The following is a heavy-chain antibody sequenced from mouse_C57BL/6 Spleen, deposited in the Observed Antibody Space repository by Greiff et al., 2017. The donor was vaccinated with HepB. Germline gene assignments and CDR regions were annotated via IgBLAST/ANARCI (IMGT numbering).Heavy chain of an antibody. CDR1: GYSFTGYY. CDR2: INPSTGGT. CDR3: ATYYGNNYYAMDY. D-gene: IGHD2-1*01. Sequence: VQLKQSGPELVKPGASVQISCKASGYSFTGYYMNWVKQSPEKSLEWIGEINPSTGGTTYNQKFKSKATLTVDKSSSTAYMQLKSLTSEDSAVYYCATYYGNNYYAMDYWGQGTSVTVAS. J-gene: IGHJ4*01. V-gene: IGHV1-42*01.